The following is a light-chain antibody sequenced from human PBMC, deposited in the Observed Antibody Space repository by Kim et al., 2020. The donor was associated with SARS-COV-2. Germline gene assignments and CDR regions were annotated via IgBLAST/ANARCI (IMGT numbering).Light chain of an antibody. V-gene: IGLV2-14*01. CDR1: SSDAGGYNF. J-gene: IGLJ1*01. Sequence: QSALTQPASVSGSPGQSIAISCTGTSSDAGGYNFVSWYQHHPGKVPKLLIYEVTNRPSGISDRFSGSKSGNTASLTISGLLADDEAEYYCSSYTSSNTLVFGPGTKVTVL. CDR3: SSYTSSNTLV. CDR2: EVT.